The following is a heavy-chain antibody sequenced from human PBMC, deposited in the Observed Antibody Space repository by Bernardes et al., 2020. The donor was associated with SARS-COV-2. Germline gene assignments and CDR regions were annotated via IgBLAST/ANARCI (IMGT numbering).Heavy chain of an antibody. J-gene: IGHJ4*02. CDR2: ISRNTGSI. CDR3: AKDDGSAWFNGCDS. D-gene: IGHD3-22*01. CDR1: GFTFGDYA. Sequence: GGSLRLSCAASGFTFGDYAMHWVRQAPGKGLECVASISRNTGSIAYADSVKGRFTISRDNTRNSLFLQMKSLRPEDTAFYFCAKDDGSAWFNGCDSWGKGTLVNVSS. V-gene: IGHV3-9*01.